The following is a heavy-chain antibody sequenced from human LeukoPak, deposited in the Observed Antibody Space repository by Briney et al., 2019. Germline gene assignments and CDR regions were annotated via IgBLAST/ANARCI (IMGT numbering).Heavy chain of an antibody. CDR2: IYTSGTI. CDR1: GGSISSYY. CDR3: ARVSGPYSGSYYPFDY. Sequence: SETLSLTCTVSGGSISSYYWSWIRQPAGTALEWIGRIYTSGTITYNPSLKSRVTMSVDTSKNQFSLKLSSVTAADTAVYYCARVSGPYSGSYYPFDYWGQGTLVTVSS. D-gene: IGHD1-26*01. J-gene: IGHJ4*02. V-gene: IGHV4-4*07.